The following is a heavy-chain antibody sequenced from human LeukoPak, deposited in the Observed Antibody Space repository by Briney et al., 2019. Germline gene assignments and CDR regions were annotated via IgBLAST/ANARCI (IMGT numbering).Heavy chain of an antibody. J-gene: IGHJ4*02. CDR1: GGSILTTNW. V-gene: IGHV4-4*02. D-gene: IGHD1-26*01. CDR3: TRESGAFSPFGF. Sequence: SGTLSPTCAVSGGSILTTNWWSWVRQPPGKGLEWIGEVHLSGASNYNPSLKSRVNMSIDKSKNQLSLELTSVTAADTAIYYCTRESGAFSPFGFWGQGTLVTVSS. CDR2: VHLSGAS.